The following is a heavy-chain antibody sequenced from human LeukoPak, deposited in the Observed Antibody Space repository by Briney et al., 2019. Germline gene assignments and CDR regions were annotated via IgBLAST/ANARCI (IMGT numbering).Heavy chain of an antibody. Sequence: GGSLRLSCAASGFTFTTYTMNWVRQLPGKGLEWVSGISGGGGTTYYTDSVRGRFTVSRDNSKNTLYLQMNSLRAEDTAVYYCAKDPQDYWGQGTLVTVSS. CDR1: GFTFTTYT. J-gene: IGHJ4*02. CDR3: AKDPQDY. CDR2: ISGGGGTT. V-gene: IGHV3-23*01.